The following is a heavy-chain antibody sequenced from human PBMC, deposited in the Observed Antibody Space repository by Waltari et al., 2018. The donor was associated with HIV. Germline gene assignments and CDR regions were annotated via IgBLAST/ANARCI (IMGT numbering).Heavy chain of an antibody. CDR1: GFTLSSYS. CDR2: ISSSSSYI. J-gene: IGHJ6*02. Sequence: EVQLVESGGGLVKPGGSLSLSCAASGFTLSSYSMHWVGQAPGKGLDLGSSISSSSSYIYYADAVKGRFTISRDNAKNSLYLQMNSLRAEDTAVYYCASAAAAGPYGMDVWGQGTTVTVSS. V-gene: IGHV3-21*01. CDR3: ASAAAAGPYGMDV. D-gene: IGHD6-13*01.